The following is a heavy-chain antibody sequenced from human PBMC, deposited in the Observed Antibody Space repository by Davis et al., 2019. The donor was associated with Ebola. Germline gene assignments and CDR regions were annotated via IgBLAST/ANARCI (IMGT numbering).Heavy chain of an antibody. V-gene: IGHV3-73*01. J-gene: IGHJ5*02. CDR1: GFTFSGSA. CDR3: TRGQGYCSSTSCSTNWFDP. CDR2: IRSKANSYAT. D-gene: IGHD2-2*01. Sequence: GESLKISCAASGFTFSGSAMHWVRQASGKGLEWVGRIRSKANSYATAYAASVKGRFTISRDDSKNTAYLQMNSLKTEDTAVYYCTRGQGYCSSTSCSTNWFDPWGQGTLVTVSS.